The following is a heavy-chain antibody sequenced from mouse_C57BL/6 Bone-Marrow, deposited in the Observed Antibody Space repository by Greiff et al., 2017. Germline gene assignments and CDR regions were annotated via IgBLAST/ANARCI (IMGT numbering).Heavy chain of an antibody. Sequence: VQLQQPGAELVKPGASVKMSCKASGYTFTSYRITWVKQRPGQGLEWIGDFYPGSGSTNYNEKFKSKATLTVETSSSTAYMQLSSLTSEDSAVYYCALTLYYGSSPDYWGQGTTLTVSS. CDR3: ALTLYYGSSPDY. CDR1: GYTFTSYR. V-gene: IGHV1-55*01. J-gene: IGHJ2*01. D-gene: IGHD1-1*01. CDR2: FYPGSGST.